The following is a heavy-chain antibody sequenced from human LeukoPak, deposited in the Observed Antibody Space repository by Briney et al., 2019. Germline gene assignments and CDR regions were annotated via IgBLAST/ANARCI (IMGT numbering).Heavy chain of an antibody. CDR1: GFTFSSYW. CDR2: IKQDGSEK. V-gene: IGHV3-7*04. D-gene: IGHD1-1*01. J-gene: IGHJ3*02. Sequence: PRGSLRLSCAASGFTFSSYWMSWVRQAPGKGLEWVANIKQDGSEKYYVDSVKGRFTISRDNAKNSLYLQMNSLRAEDTAVYYCARAQLERRYDAFDIWGQGTMVTVSS. CDR3: ARAQLERRYDAFDI.